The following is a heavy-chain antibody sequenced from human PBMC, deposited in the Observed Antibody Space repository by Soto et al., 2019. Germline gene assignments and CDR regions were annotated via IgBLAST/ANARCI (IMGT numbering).Heavy chain of an antibody. V-gene: IGHV1-18*04. J-gene: IGHJ6*02. Sequence: GASVKVSCKASGYTFTSYGISWVRQAPGQGLEWMGWISAYNGNTNYAQKLQGRVTMTTDTSTSTAYMELRSLRSDDTAVYYCASRYCSSTSCYSYYGMDVWGQGTTVTVSS. CDR1: GYTFTSYG. CDR2: ISAYNGNT. D-gene: IGHD2-2*01. CDR3: ASRYCSSTSCYSYYGMDV.